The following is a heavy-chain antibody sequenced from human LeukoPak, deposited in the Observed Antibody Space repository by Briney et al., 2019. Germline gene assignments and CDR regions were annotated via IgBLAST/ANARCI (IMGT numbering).Heavy chain of an antibody. CDR1: GFTFTSSA. CDR3: AAGSVHLNAFDI. Sequence: SVKVSCKASGFTFTSSAMQWVRQARGQRLEWIGWIVVGSGNTNYAQKFQERVTITRDMSTSTAYMELSSLRSEDTGVYYWAAGSVHLNAFDIWGQGTLVTVSS. J-gene: IGHJ4*02. V-gene: IGHV1-58*02. CDR2: IVVGSGNT. D-gene: IGHD1-1*01.